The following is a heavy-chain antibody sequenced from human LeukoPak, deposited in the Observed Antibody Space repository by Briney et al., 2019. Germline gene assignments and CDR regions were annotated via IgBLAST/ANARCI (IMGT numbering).Heavy chain of an antibody. CDR2: IWFDGSNK. CDR1: GFTFSNYG. Sequence: GGSLRLSCAASGFTFSNYGMHWVRQAPGKGLQWVAVIWFDGSNKYYADSVNGRFTISRDNSENTLYLQMNSLRAEDTAVYYCARGPGDDSSGYSVEYFQHWGQGTLVTVSS. J-gene: IGHJ1*01. D-gene: IGHD3-22*01. CDR3: ARGPGDDSSGYSVEYFQH. V-gene: IGHV3-33*01.